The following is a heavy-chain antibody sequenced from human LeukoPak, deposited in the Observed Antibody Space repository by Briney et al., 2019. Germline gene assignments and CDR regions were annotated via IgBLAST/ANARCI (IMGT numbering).Heavy chain of an antibody. V-gene: IGHV1-2*02. CDR1: GYSFTEHY. CDR2: INCNSGDA. D-gene: IGHD6-13*01. Sequence: GASVKVSCKASGYSFTEHYIYWVRQAPGQGLEWVGRINCNSGDANSAQKFQGRVTMTRDTSVSTAYMDLSSVTSDDTAVYFCARGGIASAFNYFDYWGQGTLVTVSS. J-gene: IGHJ4*02. CDR3: ARGGIASAFNYFDY.